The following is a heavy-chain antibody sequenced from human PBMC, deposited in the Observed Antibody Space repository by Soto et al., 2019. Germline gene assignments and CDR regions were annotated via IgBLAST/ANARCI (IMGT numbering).Heavy chain of an antibody. V-gene: IGHV3-23*01. D-gene: IGHD6-19*01. J-gene: IGHJ4*02. CDR2: ISGSGGST. Sequence: SLRLSCAASGFTFSSYAMSWVRQAPGKGLEWVSAISGSGGSTYYADSVKGRFTISRDNSKNTLYLQMNSLRAEDTAVYYCAKAGSGWYVSAVYWGQGTLVTVSS. CDR1: GFTFSSYA. CDR3: AKAGSGWYVSAVY.